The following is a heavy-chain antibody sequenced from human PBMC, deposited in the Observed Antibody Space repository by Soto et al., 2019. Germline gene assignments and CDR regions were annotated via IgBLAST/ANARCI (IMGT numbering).Heavy chain of an antibody. CDR2: ISAHNGNT. D-gene: IGHD1-1*01. CDR1: GYGFTTYG. J-gene: IGHJ4*02. V-gene: IGHV1-18*01. CDR3: ARGRYGDY. Sequence: QVHLVQSGAEVKKPGASVKVSCKGSGYGFTTYGITWVRQAPGQGLEWMAWISAHNGNTDYAQNLQGRVTVTRDTSTGTGYMELRSLRSYDTAGDYCARGRYGDYWGQGALVTVSS.